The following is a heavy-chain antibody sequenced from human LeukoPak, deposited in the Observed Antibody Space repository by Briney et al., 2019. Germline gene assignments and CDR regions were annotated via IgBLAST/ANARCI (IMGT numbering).Heavy chain of an antibody. CDR1: GFTFSSYA. D-gene: IGHD5-24*01. CDR3: AKREGFMGTVTHDAFDI. J-gene: IGHJ3*02. Sequence: GRSLRLSCAASGFTFSSYAMHWVRQAPGKGLEWVAVISYDGSHQYYADSLKGRFTISRDKSENTLYLQMNSLRAEDTAVYYCAKREGFMGTVTHDAFDIWGQGTVVIVS. V-gene: IGHV3-30*18. CDR2: ISYDGSHQ.